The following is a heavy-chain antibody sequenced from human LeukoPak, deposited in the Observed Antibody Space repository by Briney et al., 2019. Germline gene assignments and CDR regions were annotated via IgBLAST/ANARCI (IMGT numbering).Heavy chain of an antibody. CDR1: GYSFTSYW. CDR2: IYPGDSDT. Sequence: GESLKISCNGSGYSFTSYWIGWVRRMPGKGLEWMGIIYPGDSDTRYSPSFQGQVTISADKSISTAYLQWSSLKASDTAMYYCARHGQQLVRGTWFDPWGQGTLVTVSS. D-gene: IGHD6-13*01. J-gene: IGHJ5*02. V-gene: IGHV5-51*01. CDR3: ARHGQQLVRGTWFDP.